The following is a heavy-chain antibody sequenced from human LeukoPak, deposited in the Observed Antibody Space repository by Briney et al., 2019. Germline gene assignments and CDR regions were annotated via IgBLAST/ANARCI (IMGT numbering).Heavy chain of an antibody. V-gene: IGHV3-21*01. CDR3: AKDHSWSFDY. Sequence: AGGSLRLSCAASGFTFSSYSMNWVRQAPGKGLEWVSSISSSSSYIYYADSVKGRFTISRDNAKNSLYLQMNSLRPEDTAAYYCAKDHSWSFDYWGQGTLVTVSS. CDR2: ISSSSSYI. J-gene: IGHJ4*02. D-gene: IGHD2-15*01. CDR1: GFTFSSYS.